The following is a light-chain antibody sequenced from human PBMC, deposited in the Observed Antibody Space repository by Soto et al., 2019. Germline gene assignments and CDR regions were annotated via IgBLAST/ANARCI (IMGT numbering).Light chain of an antibody. CDR2: AAS. J-gene: IGKJ4*01. V-gene: IGKV1-8*01. CDR1: QGISSY. CDR3: QQLNSYPLT. Sequence: AIRMTQSPSSFSASTGDRVTITCRASQGISSYLAWYQQKPGKAPKLLIYAASTLQSGVPSRFSGSGSGTEFTLTINSLQHEDSETYYCQQLNSYPLTLGGGTKVDIK.